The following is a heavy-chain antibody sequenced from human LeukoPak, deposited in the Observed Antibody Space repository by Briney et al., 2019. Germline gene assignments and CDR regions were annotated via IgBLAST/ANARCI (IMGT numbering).Heavy chain of an antibody. Sequence: SETLSLTCTVSGGSINSYYWSWIRQPPGKGLEWIGYIYYSGSTNYNPSLKSRVTISVDTSKNQFSLKLSSVTAADTAVYYCARVGYDFWSGYLDYWGQGTLVTVSS. D-gene: IGHD3-3*01. V-gene: IGHV4-59*01. CDR3: ARVGYDFWSGYLDY. CDR1: GGSINSYY. J-gene: IGHJ4*02. CDR2: IYYSGST.